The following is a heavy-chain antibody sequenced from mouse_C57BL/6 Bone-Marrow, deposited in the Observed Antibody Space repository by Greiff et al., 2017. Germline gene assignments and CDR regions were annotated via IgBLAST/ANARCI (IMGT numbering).Heavy chain of an antibody. CDR3: ARGGYGYPAWFAY. CDR1: GFTFSSYA. J-gene: IGHJ3*01. CDR2: ISDGGSYT. Sequence: EVKLMESGGGLVKPGGSLKLSCAASGFTFSSYAMSWVRQTPEKRLEWVATISDGGSYTYYPDNVKGRFTISRDNAKNNLYLQMSHLKSEDTAMYYCARGGYGYPAWFAYGGQGTLVTVSA. D-gene: IGHD2-2*01. V-gene: IGHV5-4*03.